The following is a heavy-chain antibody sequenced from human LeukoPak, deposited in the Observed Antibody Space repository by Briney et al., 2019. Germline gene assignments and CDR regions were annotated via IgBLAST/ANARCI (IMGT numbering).Heavy chain of an antibody. Sequence: GGSLRLSCAASGFIVNSYAMSWVRQAPGKGLAWVSLIYSDGVTQYADSVKGRFTISRNNSKNTLYLQMNSLRDEDTAVYFCARDRAEGKTWVEFDPWGQGTLVTVSS. J-gene: IGHJ5*02. CDR3: ARDRAEGKTWVEFDP. CDR2: IYSDGVT. V-gene: IGHV3-66*02. CDR1: GFIVNSYA.